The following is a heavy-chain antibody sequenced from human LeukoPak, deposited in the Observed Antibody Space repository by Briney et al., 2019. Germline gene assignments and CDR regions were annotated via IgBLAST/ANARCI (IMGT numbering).Heavy chain of an antibody. J-gene: IGHJ4*02. V-gene: IGHV3-15*01. CDR1: GFTFSNAW. D-gene: IGHD2-2*01. Sequence: GGSLRLSCAASGFTFSNAWMSWVRQTPGKGPEWVGRIKSKSDGGTTEYAEPVKGRFTISRDDSKNTLYLQMNSLKTEDTGMYYCATAYCSTTSCVPWGQGTLVTVSS. CDR2: IKSKSDGGTT. CDR3: ATAYCSTTSCVP.